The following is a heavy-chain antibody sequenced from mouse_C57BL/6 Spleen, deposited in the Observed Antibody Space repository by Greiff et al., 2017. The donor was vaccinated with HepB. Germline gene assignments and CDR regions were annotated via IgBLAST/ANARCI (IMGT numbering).Heavy chain of an antibody. CDR2: INPYNGGT. CDR3: ARSGDYYGSSYGFAY. CDR1: GYTFTDYY. J-gene: IGHJ3*01. Sequence: VQLQQSGPVLVKPGASVKMSCKASGYTFTDYYMNWVKQSHGKSLEWIGVINPYNGGTSYNQKFKGKATLTVDKSSSTAYMELNSLTSEDSAVYYCARSGDYYGSSYGFAYWGQGTLVTVSA. V-gene: IGHV1-19*01. D-gene: IGHD1-1*01.